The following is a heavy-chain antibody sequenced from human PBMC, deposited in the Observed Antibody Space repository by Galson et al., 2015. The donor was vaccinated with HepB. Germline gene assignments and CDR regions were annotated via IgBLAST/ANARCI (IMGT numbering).Heavy chain of an antibody. CDR2: ITSGDSDM. CDR3: ARRPEGSGSYDY. J-gene: IGHJ4*02. V-gene: IGHV3-11*04. D-gene: IGHD3-10*01. Sequence: SLRLSCAASGFTFSDYYMSWIRQAPEKGLEWVSFITSGDSDMYYADSVKGRFTISRDNAKNSLYLQMNSLRAEDTAVYYCARRPEGSGSYDYWGQGTLVTVSS. CDR1: GFTFSDYY.